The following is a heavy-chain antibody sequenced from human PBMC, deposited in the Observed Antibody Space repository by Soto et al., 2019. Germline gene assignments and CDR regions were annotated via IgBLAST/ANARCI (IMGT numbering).Heavy chain of an antibody. CDR1: GGTFSSYA. V-gene: IGHV1-69*12. D-gene: IGHD3-22*01. CDR2: IIPIFGTA. CDR3: ARDRGPSSGYYPYWFDP. J-gene: IGHJ5*02. Sequence: QVQLVQSGAEVKKPGSSVKVSCKASGGTFSSYAITWVRQAPGQGLEWMGGIIPIFGTANYAQKFQGRVTITADGSTSTAYMEMSSLRSEETALYYCARDRGPSSGYYPYWFDPWGQGTLVTVSS.